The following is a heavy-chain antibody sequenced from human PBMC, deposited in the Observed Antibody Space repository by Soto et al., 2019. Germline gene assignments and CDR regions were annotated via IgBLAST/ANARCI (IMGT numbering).Heavy chain of an antibody. CDR2: IFLIGST. D-gene: IGHD7-27*01. J-gene: IGHJ4*02. Sequence: SATLSLTCTVSGGSISPYYCAWFWHPPGLGLEWLGYIFLIGSTDYNPSLKSRVSMSVNTSKIHLSLRLSSVTASDTAVYFGARVHGTGEDFWGQGTLVTVSS. V-gene: IGHV4-59*01. CDR1: GGSISPYY. CDR3: ARVHGTGEDF.